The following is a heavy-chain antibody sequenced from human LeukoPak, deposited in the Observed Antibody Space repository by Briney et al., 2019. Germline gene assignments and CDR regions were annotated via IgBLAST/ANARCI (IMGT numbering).Heavy chain of an antibody. Sequence: SVKVSCKSSGGPFDDYAINWVRQAPGQGLEWMGRIIPSLNRANYAQIRVTITADKSTATAYMELSGLRYEDTAVYYCARRTDRVDDAFDVWGQGTMVTVSS. CDR2: IIPSLNRA. CDR1: GGPFDDYA. CDR3: ARRTDRVDDAFDV. D-gene: IGHD3/OR15-3a*01. J-gene: IGHJ3*01. V-gene: IGHV1-69*04.